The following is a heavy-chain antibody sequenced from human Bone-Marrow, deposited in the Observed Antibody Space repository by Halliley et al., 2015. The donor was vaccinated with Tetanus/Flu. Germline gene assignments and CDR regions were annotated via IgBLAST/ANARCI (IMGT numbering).Heavy chain of an antibody. J-gene: IGHJ6*02. CDR1: GGSFGDSGYY. Sequence: TLSLTCAVYGGSFGDSGYYWNWCRQPRGKGLEWIGEIIPYGNINNNQSLRRRITISVDTSKNQFSLKLSSAGAADTAVYYCARGLRVRKGWGTSYNFGMAAWGQATSVSASS. V-gene: IGHV4-34*01. CDR2: IIPYGNI. CDR3: ARGLRVRKGWGTSYNFGMAA. D-gene: IGHD7-27*01.